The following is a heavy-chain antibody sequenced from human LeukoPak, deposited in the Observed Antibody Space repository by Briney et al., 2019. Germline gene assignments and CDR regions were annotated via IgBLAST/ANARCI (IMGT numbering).Heavy chain of an antibody. J-gene: IGHJ1*01. CDR2: INPSGGST. CDR1: GYTFTSYY. D-gene: IGHD2-15*01. CDR3: ADRFCSGGSCYSTLAEYFQY. Sequence: ASVKVSCKASGYTFTSYYMHWVRQAPGQGLEWMGIINPSGGSTSYAQKFQGRVTMTRDMSTSTVYMELSSLRSEDTAVHYCADRFCSGGSCYSTLAEYFQYWGQGTLVIVSS. V-gene: IGHV1-46*01.